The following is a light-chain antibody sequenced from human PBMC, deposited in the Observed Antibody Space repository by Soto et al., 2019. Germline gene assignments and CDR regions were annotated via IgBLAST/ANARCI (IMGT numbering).Light chain of an antibody. V-gene: IGKV1-39*01. CDR2: AAS. CDR1: QSISSY. Sequence: DIQMTQSPSSLSASVGDRVTITCRASQSISSYLNWYQQKPGKAPKLLIYAASSLQGGVPSRFSGRGSGTDFTLNISSLQPDDFATYYCQQSYSTRITFGQGTRLEIK. J-gene: IGKJ5*01. CDR3: QQSYSTRIT.